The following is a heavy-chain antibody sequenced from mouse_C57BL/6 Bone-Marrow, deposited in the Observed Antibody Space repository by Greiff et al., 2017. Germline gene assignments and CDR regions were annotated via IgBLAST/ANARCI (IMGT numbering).Heavy chain of an antibody. CDR1: GYAFTNSL. Sequence: VQLQQSVAELVRPGTSVKVSCKASGYAFTNSLIEWVKQRPGQGLEWIGVINPGSGGTNYNEKFKGKATLTADKSSSTAYMQLSSLTSEVSAVYFCATSGAEWFAYWGQGTLVTVSA. CDR3: ATSGAEWFAY. CDR2: INPGSGGT. J-gene: IGHJ3*01. V-gene: IGHV1-54*01. D-gene: IGHD1-1*02.